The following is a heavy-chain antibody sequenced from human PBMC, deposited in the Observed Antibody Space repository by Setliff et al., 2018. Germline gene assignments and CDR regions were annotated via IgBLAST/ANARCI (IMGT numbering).Heavy chain of an antibody. CDR1: SGSISSDNYY. Sequence: PSETLSLTCTVSSGSISSDNYYWGWIRQPPGKGLEWIGTLYYNGNAYYTPSLKRRVTISIDTSKNQFSLKLSSVTAADTAVYYCARHTIAMSTIISYFDYWGQGTLVTVSS. D-gene: IGHD3-10*01. CDR2: LYYNGNA. CDR3: ARHTIAMSTIISYFDY. V-gene: IGHV4-39*01. J-gene: IGHJ4*02.